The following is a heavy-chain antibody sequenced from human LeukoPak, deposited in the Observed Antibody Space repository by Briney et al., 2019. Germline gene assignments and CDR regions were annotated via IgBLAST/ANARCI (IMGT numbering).Heavy chain of an antibody. V-gene: IGHV3-21*01. CDR2: ISSSSNYI. Sequence: GGSLRLSCAATGFTFSSDSMNWVRQAPGKELEWVSSISSSSNYIFYADSVKGRFTISRDNAKNSLYLQMNSLRVEDTAVYYCARGGVSIAVTGTGGFDYWGQGTLVTVSS. J-gene: IGHJ4*02. D-gene: IGHD6-19*01. CDR1: GFTFSSDS. CDR3: ARGGVSIAVTGTGGFDY.